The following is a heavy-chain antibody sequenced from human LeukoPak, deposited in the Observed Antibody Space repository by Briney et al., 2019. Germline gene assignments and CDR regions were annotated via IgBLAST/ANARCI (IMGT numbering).Heavy chain of an antibody. CDR1: GFTFSSYG. CDR2: IRYDGSNK. D-gene: IGHD4-17*01. Sequence: GGSLRLSCAASGFTFSSYGMHWVRQAPGKGLEWVAFIRYDGSNKYYADSVKSRFTISRDNSKNTLYLQMNSLRAEDTAVYYCAKSRLTVTTAAFDYWGQGTLVTVSS. J-gene: IGHJ4*02. CDR3: AKSRLTVTTAAFDY. V-gene: IGHV3-30*02.